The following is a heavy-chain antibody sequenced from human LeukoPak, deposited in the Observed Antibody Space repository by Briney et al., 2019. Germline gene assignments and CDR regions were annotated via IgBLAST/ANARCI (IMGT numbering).Heavy chain of an antibody. CDR2: IWYDGGDK. V-gene: IGHV3-33*01. CDR1: GFTFTRHG. Sequence: GGSLRLSCSASGFTFTRHGMHWVRQAPGKGLEWVAVIWYDGGDKYYADSVKGRFTISRDNSKNTLYLQTNSLRVEDTAVYYCARDITSHYFDYCGQGTLVTVSS. J-gene: IGHJ4*02. D-gene: IGHD1-14*01. CDR3: ARDITSHYFDY.